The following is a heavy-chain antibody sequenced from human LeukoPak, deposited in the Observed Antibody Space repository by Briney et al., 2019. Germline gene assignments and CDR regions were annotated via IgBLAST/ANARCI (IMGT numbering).Heavy chain of an antibody. Sequence: SETLSLTCTVSGGSISGSYWSWIRQPAGKGLEWIGRIYSSGSTNYNPSLKSRVTISVDASKNQFSLKLSSVTAADTAVYYCARSSSTGSYWADYWGQGTLVTVSS. J-gene: IGHJ4*02. CDR1: GGSISGSY. V-gene: IGHV4-4*07. D-gene: IGHD1-26*01. CDR2: IYSSGST. CDR3: ARSSSTGSYWADY.